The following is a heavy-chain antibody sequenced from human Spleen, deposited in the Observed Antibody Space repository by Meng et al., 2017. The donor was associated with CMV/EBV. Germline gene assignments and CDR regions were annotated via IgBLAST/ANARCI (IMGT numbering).Heavy chain of an antibody. J-gene: IGHJ4*02. CDR2: FDPEDGET. Sequence: ASVKVSCKVSGYTLSELSMHWVRQAPGKGLEWMGGFDPEDGETIYAQKFQGRVTMTEDTSTDTAYMELSSLRSDDTAVYYCARCYRGYSSPHDYWGQGTLVTVSS. V-gene: IGHV1-24*01. CDR3: ARCYRGYSSPHDY. CDR1: GYTLSELS. D-gene: IGHD5-18*01.